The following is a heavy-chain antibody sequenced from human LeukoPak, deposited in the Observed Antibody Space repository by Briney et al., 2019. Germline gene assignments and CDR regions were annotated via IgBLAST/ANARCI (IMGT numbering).Heavy chain of an antibody. CDR2: IYYSGST. Sequence: SETLSLTCTVSGGSISSSSYYWGWIRQPPGKGLEWIGSIYYSGSTYYNPSLKSRVTISVDTSKNQFSLKLSSVTAADTAVYYCAREFDCSSTSCYGYYYGMDVWGQGTTVTVSS. V-gene: IGHV4-39*02. J-gene: IGHJ6*02. CDR1: GGSISSSSYY. CDR3: AREFDCSSTSCYGYYYGMDV. D-gene: IGHD2-2*01.